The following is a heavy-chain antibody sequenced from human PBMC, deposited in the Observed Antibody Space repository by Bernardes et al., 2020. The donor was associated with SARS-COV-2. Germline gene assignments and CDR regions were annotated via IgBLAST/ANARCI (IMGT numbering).Heavy chain of an antibody. Sequence: GGSLRLSCAASGFTFRSYWMHWVRQAPGEGLVWVARINPAGTYISYADSVKGRFTISRDNAKNTLFLQMDSLRAEDTAVYYCARDFITVHTPGDNFDYWGQGTLVTVSS. CDR1: GFTFRSYW. D-gene: IGHD4-17*01. J-gene: IGHJ4*02. CDR2: INPAGTYI. CDR3: ARDFITVHTPGDNFDY. V-gene: IGHV3-74*01.